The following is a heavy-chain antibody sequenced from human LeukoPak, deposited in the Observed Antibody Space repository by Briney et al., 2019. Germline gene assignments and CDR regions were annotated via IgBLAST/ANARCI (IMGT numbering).Heavy chain of an antibody. D-gene: IGHD2-15*01. V-gene: IGHV4-61*08. J-gene: IGHJ5*02. Sequence: SETLSLTCTVSGGSISSGGYYWSWIRQPPGKGLEWIGYIYYSGSTNYNPSLKSRVTISVDTSKNQFSLKLSSVTAADTAVYYCARQWVVVVAAQFDPWGQGTLVTVSS. CDR2: IYYSGST. CDR3: ARQWVVVVAAQFDP. CDR1: GGSISSGGYY.